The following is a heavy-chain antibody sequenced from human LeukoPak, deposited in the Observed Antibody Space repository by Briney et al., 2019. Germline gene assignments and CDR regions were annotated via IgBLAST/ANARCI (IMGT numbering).Heavy chain of an antibody. J-gene: IGHJ4*02. CDR2: INPNSGGT. V-gene: IGHV1-2*02. CDR3: ARSPGDFWSGYYMANYFDY. D-gene: IGHD3-3*01. Sequence: ASVKVSCKASGYTFADNYIHWVRQAPGQGLEWMGWINPNSGGTNYAQTFQGRVTMTRDTSISTVYMELSRLSSDDTAVYYCARSPGDFWSGYYMANYFDYWGQGTLVTVSS. CDR1: GYTFADNY.